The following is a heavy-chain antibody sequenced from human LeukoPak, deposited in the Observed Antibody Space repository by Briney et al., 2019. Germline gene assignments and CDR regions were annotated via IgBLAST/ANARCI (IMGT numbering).Heavy chain of an antibody. D-gene: IGHD6-13*01. CDR3: ARYRYYSSSWFPNFDY. CDR1: GFTFSSYW. J-gene: IGHJ4*02. Sequence: PGGSLRLSCAASGFTFSSYWMRWVRQAPGKGLECLAKIKQDGSEKYYVDSVKGRFTISRDNAKNSLYLQMNSLRAEDTAVYYCARYRYYSSSWFPNFDYWGQGTLVTVSS. CDR2: IKQDGSEK. V-gene: IGHV3-7*01.